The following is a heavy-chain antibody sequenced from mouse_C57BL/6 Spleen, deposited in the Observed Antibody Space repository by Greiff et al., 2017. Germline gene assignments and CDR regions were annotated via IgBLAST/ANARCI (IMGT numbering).Heavy chain of an antibody. CDR2: INPGSGGT. J-gene: IGHJ2*01. V-gene: IGHV1-54*01. CDR3: ARDWDAFDY. CDR1: GYAFTNYL. D-gene: IGHD4-1*01. Sequence: QVQLQQSGAELVRPGTSVKVSCKASGYAFTNYLIEWVKQRPGQGLEWIGVINPGSGGTNYNEKLKGKATLTADKSSSTAYMQLSSLTSEDSAVYFCARDWDAFDYWGQGTTLTVSS.